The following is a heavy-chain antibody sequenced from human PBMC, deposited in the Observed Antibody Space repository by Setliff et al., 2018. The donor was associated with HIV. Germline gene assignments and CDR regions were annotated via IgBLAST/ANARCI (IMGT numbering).Heavy chain of an antibody. J-gene: IGHJ4*02. V-gene: IGHV4-61*05. CDR3: AGRGGYNDWYFDY. D-gene: IGHD5-12*01. CDR1: GGSISSSSYY. CDR2: IYYNGNT. Sequence: PSETLSLTCTVSGGSISSSSYYWGWIRQPPGKGLEWIGYIYYNGNTNYNPSLKSRITISVDTSKSQFSLKLTSVTAADTAMYYCAGRGGYNDWYFDYWGQGALVTVSS.